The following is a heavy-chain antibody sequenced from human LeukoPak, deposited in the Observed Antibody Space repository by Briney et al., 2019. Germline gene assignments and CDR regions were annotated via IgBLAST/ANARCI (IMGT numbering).Heavy chain of an antibody. CDR2: VYYSGSP. D-gene: IGHD3-22*01. J-gene: IGHJ5*02. CDR3: ARVFDDYYDSSAEPPLWFDP. CDR1: GGSISSYY. Sequence: PSETLSLTCTVSGGSISSYYWSCLRQPPGMGLEWIGYVYYSGSPNYNPSLKSRVTIFVDTSKKQFSLRLRYVTAAETAVYYCARVFDDYYDSSAEPPLWFDPWGQGTLVTVSS. V-gene: IGHV4-59*01.